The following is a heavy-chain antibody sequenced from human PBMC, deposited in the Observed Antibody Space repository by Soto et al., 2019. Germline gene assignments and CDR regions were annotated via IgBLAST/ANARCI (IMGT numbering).Heavy chain of an antibody. V-gene: IGHV4-4*07. CDR1: GGSISSYY. CDR2: IYTSGST. CDR3: ARGIGSSSESWFDP. Sequence: SETLSLTCTVSGGSISSYYWSWIRQPAGKGLEWIGRIYTSGSTNYNPSLKSRVTMSVDTSENQFSLKVSSVTAADTAVYYCARGIGSSSESWFDPWGQGTLVTVSS. D-gene: IGHD2-2*01. J-gene: IGHJ5*02.